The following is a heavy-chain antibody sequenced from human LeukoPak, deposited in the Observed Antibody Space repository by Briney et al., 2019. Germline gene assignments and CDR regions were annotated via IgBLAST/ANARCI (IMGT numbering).Heavy chain of an antibody. D-gene: IGHD3-22*01. CDR3: ARDLNYYDSSGYGH. CDR2: IYSGGSP. Sequence: GGSLRLSCAASGFTFSSYAMSWVRQAPGKGLEWVSVIYSGGSPYYADSVKGRFTISRDNSKNTLYLQMNSLRAEDTAVYYCARDLNYYDSSGYGHRGQGTLVTVSS. CDR1: GFTFSSYA. J-gene: IGHJ4*02. V-gene: IGHV3-53*01.